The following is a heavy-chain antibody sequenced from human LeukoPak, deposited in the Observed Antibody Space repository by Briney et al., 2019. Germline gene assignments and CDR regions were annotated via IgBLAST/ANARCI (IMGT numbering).Heavy chain of an antibody. J-gene: IGHJ4*02. Sequence: GGSLRLSCAASEFTFSNYWMSWVRQAPGKGLEWVASIQKDGSQKYYLESVKGRFTISRDNTKNSLYLHMNNLRAEGTAVYFCARDWTVGGQGTLVTVSS. CDR1: EFTFSNYW. D-gene: IGHD3/OR15-3a*01. V-gene: IGHV3-7*01. CDR3: ARDWTV. CDR2: IQKDGSQK.